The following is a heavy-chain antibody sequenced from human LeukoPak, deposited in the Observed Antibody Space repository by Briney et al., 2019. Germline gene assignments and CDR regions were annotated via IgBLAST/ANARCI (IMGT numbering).Heavy chain of an antibody. V-gene: IGHV5-51*01. CDR3: ARPRGYSYGHDTSDY. J-gene: IGHJ4*02. CDR2: NYPGDSNT. Sequence: GESLKISCKGFGYSFTSYWIGWVRHMPRKGLEWMGINYPGDSNTRYNTSFQGHVTTSAEKSISTAYLQWSSLKASETAMYYCARPRGYSYGHDTSDYWGQGTLVTVSS. CDR1: GYSFTSYW. D-gene: IGHD5-18*01.